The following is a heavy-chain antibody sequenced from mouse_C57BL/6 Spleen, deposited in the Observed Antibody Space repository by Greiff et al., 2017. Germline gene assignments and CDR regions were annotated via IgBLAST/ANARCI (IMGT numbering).Heavy chain of an antibody. CDR3: ARSSYYGYFDV. D-gene: IGHD2-12*01. J-gene: IGHJ1*03. CDR1: GYTFTDYN. CDR2: INPNNGGT. V-gene: IGHV1-22*01. Sequence: EVQGVESGPELVKPGASVKMSCKASGYTFTDYNMHWVKQSHGKSLEWIGYINPNNGGTSYNQKFKGKATLTVNKSSSTAYMELRSLTSEDSAVYYCARSSYYGYFDVWGTGTTVTVSS.